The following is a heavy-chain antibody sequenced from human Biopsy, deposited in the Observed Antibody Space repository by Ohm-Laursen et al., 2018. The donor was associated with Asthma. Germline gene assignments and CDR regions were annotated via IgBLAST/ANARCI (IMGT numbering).Heavy chain of an antibody. D-gene: IGHD6-19*01. V-gene: IGHV4-4*02. CDR1: GGSIISSSW. CDR3: AKIYDRLVLYGMDV. CDR2: IYHSGPT. J-gene: IGHJ6*02. Sequence: SETLSLTCTGSGGSIISSSWWSWVRQTPGKGLEWIGEIYHSGPTKYNPSLKSRVTISVDKSKNQFSLKLTSVTAADTAVYYCAKIYDRLVLYGMDVWGQGTTVTVSS.